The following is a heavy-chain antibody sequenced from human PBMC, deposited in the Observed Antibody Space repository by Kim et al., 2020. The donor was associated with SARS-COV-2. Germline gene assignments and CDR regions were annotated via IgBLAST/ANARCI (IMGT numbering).Heavy chain of an antibody. CDR3: ARGESGYYSPFDP. V-gene: IGHV3-30*04. CDR1: GFTFSSYA. CDR2: ISYDGSNK. Sequence: GGSLRLSCEASGFTFSSYAMHWVRQAPGKGLEWVAVISYDGSNKYYADSVKGRFTISRDNSKNTLYLQMNSLRAEDTAVYYCARGESGYYSPFDPWGQGTLVTVSS. J-gene: IGHJ5*02. D-gene: IGHD3-22*01.